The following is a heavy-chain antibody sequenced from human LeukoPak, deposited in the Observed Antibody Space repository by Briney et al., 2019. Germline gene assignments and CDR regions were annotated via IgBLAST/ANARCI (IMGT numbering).Heavy chain of an antibody. V-gene: IGHV4-38-2*02. CDR2: IYHSGST. CDR1: SYSISSGYY. CDR3: ARDDSDYGDYARFDP. D-gene: IGHD4-17*01. Sequence: SETLSLTCAVSSYSISSGYYWGWIRQPPGKGLEWIGSIYHSGSTCYNPSLKSRVTISVDTSKNQFSLKLSSVTAADTAVYYCARDDSDYGDYARFDPWGQGTLVTVSS. J-gene: IGHJ5*02.